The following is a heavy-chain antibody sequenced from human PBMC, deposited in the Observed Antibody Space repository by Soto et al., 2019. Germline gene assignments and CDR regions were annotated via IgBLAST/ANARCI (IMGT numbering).Heavy chain of an antibody. J-gene: IGHJ4*02. CDR3: ARAGYYDSSGYYYIDY. D-gene: IGHD3-22*01. V-gene: IGHV4-34*01. CDR1: GGSFSGYY. CDR2: INHSGST. Sequence: PSETLSLTCAVYGGSFSGYYWSWIRQPPGKGLEWIGEINHSGSTNYNPSLKSRVTISVDTSKNQFSLKLSSVTAADTAVYYCARAGYYDSSGYYYIDYWGQGTLVTVSS.